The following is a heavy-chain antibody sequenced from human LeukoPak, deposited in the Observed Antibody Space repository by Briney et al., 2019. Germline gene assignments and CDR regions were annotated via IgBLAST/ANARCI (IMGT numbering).Heavy chain of an antibody. V-gene: IGHV4-39*01. CDR2: MYYSGST. CDR1: GGSISSSTYF. J-gene: IGHJ4*02. D-gene: IGHD3-16*01. Sequence: SETLSLTCTVSGGSISSSTYFWGWIRQPPGKGLEWIGGMYYSGSTYYNPSLQSRVTISVDTSKNQFSLKLSSVTAADTAVYYCARQGTTFYYFDYWGQGTLVTVSS. CDR3: ARQGTTFYYFDY.